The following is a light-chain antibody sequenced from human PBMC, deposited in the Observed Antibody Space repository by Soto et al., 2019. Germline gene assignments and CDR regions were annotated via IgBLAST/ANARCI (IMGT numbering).Light chain of an antibody. CDR1: QSISNS. Sequence: DIQMTQSPSTLSASVGDRVTITCRASQSISNSLAWYQQKPGQAPNLLIYKASSLDSGVPSRFSGSGSGTAFTLPISSLQPDDVATYYCRQYVSYPVTFGGVTKVEMK. CDR2: KAS. V-gene: IGKV1-5*03. CDR3: RQYVSYPVT. J-gene: IGKJ4*01.